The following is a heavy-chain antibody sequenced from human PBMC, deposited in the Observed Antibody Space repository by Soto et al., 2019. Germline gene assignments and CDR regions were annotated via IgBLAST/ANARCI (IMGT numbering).Heavy chain of an antibody. CDR1: GGTFSSYA. CDR3: ARNCGGDCYAASNYYGMDF. CDR2: IIPIFGTV. D-gene: IGHD2-21*02. J-gene: IGHJ6*02. Sequence: QVQMLQSGAEVKKPGSSVKVSCKASGGTFSSYAISWVRQAPGPGLAWMGGIIPIFGTVNYAQTFQGRVTITADDSKSTAYMELSSMRSEDTDVYYCARNCGGDCYAASNYYGMDFWVQGTTFTVSS. V-gene: IGHV1-69*01.